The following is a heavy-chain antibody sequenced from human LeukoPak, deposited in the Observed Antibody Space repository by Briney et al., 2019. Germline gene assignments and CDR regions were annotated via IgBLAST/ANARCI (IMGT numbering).Heavy chain of an antibody. CDR1: GXSISSSNYY. D-gene: IGHD6-19*01. Sequence: SETLSLTCTVSGXSISSSNYYWGWIRQPPGKGLESIGSIFYSGRTYYNPSLKSRVTISVDTSMKQYSLKLSSVTAADTAVYYCARRLAVAGAFDYWGQGTLVTVSS. V-gene: IGHV4-39*01. CDR3: ARRLAVAGAFDY. J-gene: IGHJ4*02. CDR2: IFYSGRT.